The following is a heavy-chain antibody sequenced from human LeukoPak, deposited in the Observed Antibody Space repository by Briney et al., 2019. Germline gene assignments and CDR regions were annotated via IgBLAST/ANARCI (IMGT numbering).Heavy chain of an antibody. CDR1: GYTFPSYY. CDR3: ARDLGYSGYAGGGY. V-gene: IGHV1-46*01. CDR2: INPSGGST. J-gene: IGHJ4*02. D-gene: IGHD5-12*01. Sequence: SVKVSCKASGYTFPSYYMLWVQQAPGPGREGPGIINPSGGSTSYAQKFQGRVTMTRDMSTSTVYMELSSLRSEDTAVYYCARDLGYSGYAGGGYWGQGTLVTVSS.